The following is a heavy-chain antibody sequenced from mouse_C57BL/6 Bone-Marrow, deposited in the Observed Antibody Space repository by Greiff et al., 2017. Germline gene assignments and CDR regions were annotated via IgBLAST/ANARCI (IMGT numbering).Heavy chain of an antibody. CDR3: GRGGYDAWFAY. CDR1: GYAFSSSW. CDR2: IYPGDGDT. J-gene: IGHJ3*01. Sequence: QVHVKQSGPELVKPGASVKISCKASGYAFSSSWMNWVKQRPGKGLEWIGRIYPGDGDTNYNGKFKGKATLTADKSSSTAYMQLSSLTSEDSAVYFCGRGGYDAWFAYWGQGTLVTVSA. D-gene: IGHD2-2*01. V-gene: IGHV1-82*01.